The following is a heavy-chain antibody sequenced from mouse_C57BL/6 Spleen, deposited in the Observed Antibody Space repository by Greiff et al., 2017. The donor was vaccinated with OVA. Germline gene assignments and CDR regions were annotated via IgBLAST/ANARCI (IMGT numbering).Heavy chain of an antibody. D-gene: IGHD2-2*01. CDR3: ARVGYGYDGAMDY. CDR2: IDPSDSYT. V-gene: IGHV1-69*01. Sequence: LQQPGAELVMPGASVKLSSYWMHWVKQRPGQGLEWIGEIDPSDSYTNYNQKFKGKSTLTVDKSSSTAYMQLSSLTSEDSAVYYCARVGYGYDGAMDYWGQGTSVTVSS. J-gene: IGHJ4*01. CDR1: SYW.